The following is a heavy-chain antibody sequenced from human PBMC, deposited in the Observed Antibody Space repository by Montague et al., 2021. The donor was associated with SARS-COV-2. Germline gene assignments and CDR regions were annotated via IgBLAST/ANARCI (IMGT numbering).Heavy chain of an antibody. CDR1: GFSLRTSGMC. J-gene: IGHJ4*02. D-gene: IGHD6-19*01. CDR2: IDWDDDK. CDR3: ARVRTEQWLALSFDY. V-gene: IGHV2-70*01. Sequence: PALVKPTQTLTLTCTFSGFSLRTSGMCVSWIRQPPGKALEWLALIDWDDDKYYSTSLEIRLNISKENSKNQVVLTMTNMNPVDTATYYCARVRTEQWLALSFDYWGQGTLVTVSS.